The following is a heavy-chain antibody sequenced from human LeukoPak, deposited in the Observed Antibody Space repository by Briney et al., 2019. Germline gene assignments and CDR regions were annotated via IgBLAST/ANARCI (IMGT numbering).Heavy chain of an antibody. CDR2: ISYDGSNK. D-gene: IGHD6-13*01. Sequence: GGSLRLSCAASGFTFSSYAMHWVRQAPGKGLEWVAVISYDGSNKYYADSVKGRFTISRNNSKNTLYLQMNSLRAEDTAVYYCARDLKERIGSWAFDYWGQGTLVTVSS. V-gene: IGHV3-30-3*01. CDR3: ARDLKERIGSWAFDY. CDR1: GFTFSSYA. J-gene: IGHJ4*02.